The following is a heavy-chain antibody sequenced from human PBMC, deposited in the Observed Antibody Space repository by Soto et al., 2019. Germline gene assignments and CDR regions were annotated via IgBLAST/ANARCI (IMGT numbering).Heavy chain of an antibody. J-gene: IGHJ6*03. CDR1: GFTFSSYA. CDR3: ARVGSSSSYYYYYMDV. Sequence: GESLKISCAASGFTFSSYAMHWVRQAPGKGLEWVAVISYDGSNKYYADSVKGRFTISRDNSKNTLYLQMNSLRAEDTAVYYCARVGSSSSYYYYYMDVWGKGTTVTVSS. D-gene: IGHD6-6*01. V-gene: IGHV3-30*04. CDR2: ISYDGSNK.